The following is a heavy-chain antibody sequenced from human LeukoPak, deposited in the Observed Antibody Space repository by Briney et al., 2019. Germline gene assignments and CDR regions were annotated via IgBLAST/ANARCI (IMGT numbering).Heavy chain of an antibody. J-gene: IGHJ4*02. Sequence: GGSLRLSCAASGFTFSSYAMDWVRQAPGKGLEWVSGISGSGGSTYYADSVKGRFTISRDNSKNTLYLQMNSLRAEDTAVYYCAKVPHSGWYNRYFGYWGQGTLVTVSS. V-gene: IGHV3-23*01. CDR3: AKVPHSGWYNRYFGY. CDR2: ISGSGGST. CDR1: GFTFSSYA. D-gene: IGHD6-19*01.